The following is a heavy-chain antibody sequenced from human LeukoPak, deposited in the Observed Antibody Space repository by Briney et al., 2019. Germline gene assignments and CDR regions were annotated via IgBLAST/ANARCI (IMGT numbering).Heavy chain of an antibody. J-gene: IGHJ4*02. V-gene: IGHV1-3*01. CDR1: GYTFTSYA. CDR2: VNAGNGNT. Sequence: ASVKVSCKASGYTFTSYAMHWVRQAPGQRLEWMGWVNAGNGNTKYSQKFQGRVTITRDTSASTAYMELSSLRSEDTAVYYCARVGIAAAVGDWGQGTLVTVSS. CDR3: ARVGIAAAVGD. D-gene: IGHD6-13*01.